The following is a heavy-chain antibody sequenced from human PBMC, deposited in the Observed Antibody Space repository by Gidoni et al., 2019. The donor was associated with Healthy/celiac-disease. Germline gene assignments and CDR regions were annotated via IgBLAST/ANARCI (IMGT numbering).Heavy chain of an antibody. CDR3: ARDWVMGYGMDV. Sequence: QLQLQESGPGLVKPSETLSLTCTVSGGSISSSSYYWGWIRQPPGKGLEWIGSIYYSGSTYYNPSLKSRVTISVDTSKNQFSLKLSSVTAADTAVYYCARDWVMGYGMDVWGQGTTVTVSS. CDR2: IYYSGST. J-gene: IGHJ6*02. CDR1: GGSISSSSYY. D-gene: IGHD2-8*01. V-gene: IGHV4-39*07.